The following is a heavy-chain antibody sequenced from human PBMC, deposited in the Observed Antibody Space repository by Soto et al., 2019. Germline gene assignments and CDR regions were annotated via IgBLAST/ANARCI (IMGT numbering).Heavy chain of an antibody. CDR1: GGTFSSYA. Sequence: SVKVSCKASGGTFSSYAISWVRQAPGQGLEWMGGIIPIFGTANYAQKFQGRVTITADESTSTAYMELSSLRSEDTAVYYCARGLRVVTIGYYYYGMDVWGQGTTVTVS. CDR2: IIPIFGTA. J-gene: IGHJ6*02. CDR3: ARGLRVVTIGYYYYGMDV. D-gene: IGHD3-3*01. V-gene: IGHV1-69*13.